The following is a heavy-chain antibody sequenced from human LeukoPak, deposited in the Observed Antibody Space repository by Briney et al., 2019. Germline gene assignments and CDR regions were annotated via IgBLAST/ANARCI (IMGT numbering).Heavy chain of an antibody. Sequence: SETLSLTCTVSGGSISSYYWSWIRQTPGKGLEWIGYIYYSGTTNHNPSLKSRVTISVDTSKNQFSLKLSSVTAADTAVYYCARGVYIAAAQYGYWGQGTLVTVSS. CDR3: ARGVYIAAAQYGY. D-gene: IGHD6-13*01. CDR1: GGSISSYY. V-gene: IGHV4-59*01. CDR2: IYYSGTT. J-gene: IGHJ4*02.